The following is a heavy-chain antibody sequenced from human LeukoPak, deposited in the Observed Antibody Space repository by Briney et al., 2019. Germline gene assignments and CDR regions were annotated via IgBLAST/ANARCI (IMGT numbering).Heavy chain of an antibody. CDR1: GVTFISYS. D-gene: IGHD5-12*01. V-gene: IGHV3-21*01. J-gene: IGHJ4*02. CDR2: IISSSSYI. CDR3: ARHLLRGYSGYDRHDY. Sequence: GGSLRLSCADSGVTFISYSMNWVRQAPGEGLEWVSSIISSSSYIYYAASVKGRFTISRDNAKNSLYLQVNRLRAEDTGVYYCARHLLRGYSGYDRHDYWGQGTLVTVSS.